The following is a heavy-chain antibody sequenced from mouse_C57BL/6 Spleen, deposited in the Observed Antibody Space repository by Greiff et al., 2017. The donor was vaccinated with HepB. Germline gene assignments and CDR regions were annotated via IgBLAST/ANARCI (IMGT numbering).Heavy chain of an antibody. CDR1: GYTFTSYT. CDR3: TLLQRNYAMDY. CDR2: INPSSGYT. Sequence: QVQLQQSGAELARPGASVKMSCKASGYTFTSYTMHWVKQRPGQGLEWIGYINPSSGYTKYNQKFKDKATLTADKSSSTASMQLSSLTSEDSAVYYGTLLQRNYAMDYWGQGTSVTVSS. J-gene: IGHJ4*01. D-gene: IGHD1-1*01. V-gene: IGHV1-4*01.